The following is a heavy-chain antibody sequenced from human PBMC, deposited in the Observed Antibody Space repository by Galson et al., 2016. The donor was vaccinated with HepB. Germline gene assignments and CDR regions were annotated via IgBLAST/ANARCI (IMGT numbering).Heavy chain of an antibody. CDR1: GYSFINHW. D-gene: IGHD1-26*01. V-gene: IGHV5-51*01. J-gene: IGHJ4*02. CDR3: ARGHRGSSLPDFEY. CDR2: IYPGDSDP. Sequence: QSGAEVKKPGESLRISCEGSGYSFINHWIVWVRQMPGKGLEWMGIIYPGDSDPRYSPSFKGQVTISADKSIGTAYLQWSSLKASDTAMYYCARGHRGSSLPDFEYWGQGTLVTVSS.